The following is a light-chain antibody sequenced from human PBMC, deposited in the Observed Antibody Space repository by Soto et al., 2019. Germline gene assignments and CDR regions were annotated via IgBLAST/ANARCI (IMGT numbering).Light chain of an antibody. CDR3: QQYGTAPFT. CDR1: ERISSNF. V-gene: IGKV3-20*01. CDR2: GAS. Sequence: VLTQSPDTLSLSPGERATLSCRASERISSNFLAWYQQRPGQAPRLRIYGASTRDSGIPDRFSGSGSGTDFALTISRLEPEDFAVFYCQQYGTAPFTFGPATTGDIK. J-gene: IGKJ3*01.